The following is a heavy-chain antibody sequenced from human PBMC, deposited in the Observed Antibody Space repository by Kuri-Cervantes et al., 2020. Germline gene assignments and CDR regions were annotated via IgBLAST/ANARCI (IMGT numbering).Heavy chain of an antibody. D-gene: IGHD4-17*01. CDR3: ARERTTVTTHYYYYYGMDV. V-gene: IGHV1-18*01. Sequence: ASVKVSCKASGYTFTSYGISWVRQAPGQGLEWMGWISAYNGNTNYAQKLQGRVTMTTDTSTSTAYMELRSLRSDDTAVYYCARERTTVTTHYYYYYGMDVWGQGNTVNVSS. J-gene: IGHJ6*02. CDR1: GYTFTSYG. CDR2: ISAYNGNT.